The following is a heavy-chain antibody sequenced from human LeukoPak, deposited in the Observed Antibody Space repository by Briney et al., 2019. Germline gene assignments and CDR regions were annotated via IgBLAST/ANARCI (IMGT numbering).Heavy chain of an antibody. D-gene: IGHD6-13*01. CDR3: AREDIAAAEYDY. CDR1: GGSISSSIYY. J-gene: IGHJ4*02. V-gene: IGHV4-39*07. CDR2: IYYSGST. Sequence: PSETLSLTCTVSGGSISSSIYYWGWIRQSPGKGLEWIGSIYYSGSTYYNPSLKSRVTISVDTSKNQFSLKLSSVTAADTAVYYCAREDIAAAEYDYWGQGTLVTVSS.